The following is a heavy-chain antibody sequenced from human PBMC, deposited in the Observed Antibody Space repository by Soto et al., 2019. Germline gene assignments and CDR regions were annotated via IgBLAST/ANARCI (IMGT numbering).Heavy chain of an antibody. CDR1: GYAFTTYG. J-gene: IGHJ4*02. CDR3: ARGRDGDY. V-gene: IGHV1-18*01. D-gene: IGHD6-6*01. Sequence: QVHLVQSGAEVKKPGASVKVSCQGSGYAFTTYGITWVRQAPGKGLEWMGWITAHNGNTNYAQKLQGRVTVNRDTSTSTAYMELRSLRYDDTAVYYCARGRDGDYWGQGALVTVSS. CDR2: ITAHNGNT.